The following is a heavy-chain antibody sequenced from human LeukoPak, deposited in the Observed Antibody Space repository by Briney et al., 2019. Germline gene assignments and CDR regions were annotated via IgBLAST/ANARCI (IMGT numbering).Heavy chain of an antibody. CDR2: ISWNSGSI. CDR3: ARWGPDKTPDY. CDR1: GFTFDDYA. J-gene: IGHJ4*02. V-gene: IGHV3-9*01. D-gene: IGHD5-24*01. Sequence: PGRSLRLSCAASGFTFDDYAMHWVRQAPGKGLEWVSGISWNSGSIGYADSVKGRFTISRDNSKNTLYLQMNSLGAEDTAVYYCARWGPDKTPDYWGQGTLVTVSS.